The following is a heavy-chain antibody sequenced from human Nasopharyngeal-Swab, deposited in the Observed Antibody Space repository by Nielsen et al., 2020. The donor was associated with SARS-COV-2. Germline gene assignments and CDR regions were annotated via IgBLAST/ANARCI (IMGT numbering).Heavy chain of an antibody. CDR3: ASRYYDFWSGYPSTFDI. V-gene: IGHV1-8*01. CDR2: MNPNSGNT. Sequence: WVRQAPGQGLEWMGWMNPNSGNTGYAQKFQGRVTMTRNTSISTAYMELSSLESEDTAVYYCASRYYDFWSGYPSTFDIWGQGTMVTVSS. J-gene: IGHJ3*02. D-gene: IGHD3-3*01.